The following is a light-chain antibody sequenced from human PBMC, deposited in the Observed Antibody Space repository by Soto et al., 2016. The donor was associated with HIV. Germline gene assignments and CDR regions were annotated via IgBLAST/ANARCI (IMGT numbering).Light chain of an antibody. Sequence: SSELTQDPAVSVALGQTVKITCQGDSLRSYYATWYQQKPGQAPVFVIYGQSSRPSGIPDRFSGSSSGNTASLTITGAQAEDEADYYCMSRDNNTNPVIFGGGTKLTVL. V-gene: IGLV3-19*01. J-gene: IGLJ2*01. CDR3: MSRDNNTNPVI. CDR1: SLRSYY. CDR2: GQS.